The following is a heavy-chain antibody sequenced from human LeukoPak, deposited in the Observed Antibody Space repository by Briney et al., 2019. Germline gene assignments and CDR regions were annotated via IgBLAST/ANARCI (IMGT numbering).Heavy chain of an antibody. D-gene: IGHD3-22*01. J-gene: IGHJ4*02. Sequence: VGSLRLSCAASGFTFSSYGMHWVRQAPGKGLEWVAVISYDGSNKCYADSVKGRFTISRDNSKNTLYLQMNSLRAEDTAVYYCAKDSINYDSSGYYYFDYWGQGTLVTVSS. CDR3: AKDSINYDSSGYYYFDY. CDR1: GFTFSSYG. CDR2: ISYDGSNK. V-gene: IGHV3-30*18.